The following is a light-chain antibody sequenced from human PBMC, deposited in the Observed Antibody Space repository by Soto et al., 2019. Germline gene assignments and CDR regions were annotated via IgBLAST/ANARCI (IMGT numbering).Light chain of an antibody. CDR3: QVWNITTDHYV. CDR2: DDN. CDR1: NIGSTS. V-gene: IGLV3-21*02. Sequence: ELTQPPSVSVAPGQTARITCGGNNIGSTSVHWYQQRPGQAPVLVVYDDNDRPSGIPERFSGSNSENTATLTITRVEAGDEADYYCQVWNITTDHYVFGTGTKVTVL. J-gene: IGLJ1*01.